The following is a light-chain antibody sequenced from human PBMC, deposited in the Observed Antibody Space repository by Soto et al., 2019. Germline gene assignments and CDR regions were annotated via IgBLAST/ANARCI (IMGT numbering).Light chain of an antibody. CDR3: MKVINWPLT. V-gene: IGKV2-30*01. CDR2: NVS. Sequence: DVLMTQSPLSLPVTLGQPASISCRSSQSLVSIDGNTYLHWFHQRPGQSPRRLIYNVSNRDSGVPDRFSGSGSGSDFTLKINRGEAENVGVYYCMKVINWPLTFGGGTKVEIK. CDR1: QSLVSIDGNTY. J-gene: IGKJ4*01.